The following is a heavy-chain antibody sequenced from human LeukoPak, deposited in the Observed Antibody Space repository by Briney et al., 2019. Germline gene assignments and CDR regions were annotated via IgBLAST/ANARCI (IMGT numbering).Heavy chain of an antibody. Sequence: PGGSLRLSCAASGFTFSSYGMHWVRQAPGKGLEWVAVISYDGSNKYYADSVKGRFTISRDNSKNTLYLQMNSLRAEDTAVYYCAKDRLGSGGSCSDYWGPGTLVTVSS. D-gene: IGHD2-15*01. CDR1: GFTFSSYG. CDR3: AKDRLGSGGSCSDY. J-gene: IGHJ4*02. CDR2: ISYDGSNK. V-gene: IGHV3-30*18.